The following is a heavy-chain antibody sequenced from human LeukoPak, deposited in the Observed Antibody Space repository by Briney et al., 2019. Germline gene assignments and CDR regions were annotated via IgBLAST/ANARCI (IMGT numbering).Heavy chain of an antibody. CDR2: IYSSGST. CDR1: GGSVTSYY. CDR3: ARRAVAENYFDY. D-gene: IGHD6-19*01. J-gene: IGHJ4*02. Sequence: SETLSLTCTVSGGSVTSYYWSWIRQPPGKGLEWIGYIYSSGSTTYNPSLRSRVTISVDTSKNQFSLRLTSVTAADTAVYYCARRAVAENYFDYWGQGTLVTDSS. V-gene: IGHV4-59*08.